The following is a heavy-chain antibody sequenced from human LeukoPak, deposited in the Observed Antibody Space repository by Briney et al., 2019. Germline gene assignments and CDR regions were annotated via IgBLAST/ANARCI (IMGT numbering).Heavy chain of an antibody. J-gene: IGHJ4*02. V-gene: IGHV1-18*04. D-gene: IGHD6-19*01. CDR2: INGYTGHT. CDR1: GYTFTSYG. CDR3: ARGPGIAVAGVFDY. Sequence: ASVTVSCKASGYTFTSYGTNWVRQAPGQGLDWLGWINGYTGHTNYVQKIQGRVTMTTDTSTNTAYIELRSRRSDDAAVYYCARGPGIAVAGVFDYWGQGSLVTVSS.